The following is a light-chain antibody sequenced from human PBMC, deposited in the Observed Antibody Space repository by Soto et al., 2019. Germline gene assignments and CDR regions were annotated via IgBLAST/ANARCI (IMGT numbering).Light chain of an antibody. Sequence: QSVLTQPPSVSGAPGQRVTISCTGTTSNIGAGYDVHWYQQLPGTAPKLLIYGNSNRPSGVPDRFSGSKSGTSASLAMTGIQAEDEADYYGQSYDSSLSALFGGGTKLTVL. CDR1: TSNIGAGYD. CDR2: GNS. CDR3: QSYDSSLSAL. J-gene: IGLJ3*02. V-gene: IGLV1-40*01.